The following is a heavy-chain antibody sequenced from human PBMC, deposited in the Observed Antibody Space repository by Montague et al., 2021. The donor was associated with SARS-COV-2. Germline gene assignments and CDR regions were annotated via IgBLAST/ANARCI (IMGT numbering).Heavy chain of an antibody. CDR3: ARDDIVLQGVTKGMDV. D-gene: IGHD3-10*01. V-gene: IGHV4-39*07. CDR1: GGSLSSSNYY. CDR2: MYYSGST. Sequence: SETLSLTCTVSGGSLSSSNYYWGWIRQPPGKGLEWIGNMYYSGSTYYTPSLKSRVTISIDTSKNQFSLKLSSVTAADTAVYYCARDDIVLQGVTKGMDVWGQGTTVTVSS. J-gene: IGHJ6*02.